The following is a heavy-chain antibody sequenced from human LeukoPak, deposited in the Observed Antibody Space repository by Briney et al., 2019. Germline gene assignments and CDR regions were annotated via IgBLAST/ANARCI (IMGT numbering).Heavy chain of an antibody. V-gene: IGHV3-48*03. D-gene: IGHD4-17*01. J-gene: IGHJ5*02. Sequence: PGGSLRLSCAASGFNLSSHEMNWVRQAPGQGLEWISYISSTATTRYYADSVKGRFTISRDNAKNSLYLQMNSLRAEDTAVYYCARAYGDYVRGNWFDPWGQGTLVTVFS. CDR2: ISSTATTR. CDR3: ARAYGDYVRGNWFDP. CDR1: GFNLSSHE.